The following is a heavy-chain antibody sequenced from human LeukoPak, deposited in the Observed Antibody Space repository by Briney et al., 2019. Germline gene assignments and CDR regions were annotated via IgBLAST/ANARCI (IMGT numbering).Heavy chain of an antibody. V-gene: IGHV3-21*06. J-gene: IGHJ3*02. D-gene: IGHD6-6*01. CDR3: GRVGGRSKAAKGDAFDI. CDR2: ISSGSTYM. CDR1: GFTFGSYS. Sequence: PGGSLRLSCAASGFTFGSYSMNWVRQAPGKGLEWVSSISSGSTYMYYADSVKGRFTISRDNAQNSVFLQMNSLRAEDTAVYYCGRVGGRSKAAKGDAFDIWGQGTMVVVSS.